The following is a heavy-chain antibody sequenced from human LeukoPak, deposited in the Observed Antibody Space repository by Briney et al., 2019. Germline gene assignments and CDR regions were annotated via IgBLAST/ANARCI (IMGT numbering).Heavy chain of an antibody. CDR1: GGSFSGYY. J-gene: IGHJ4*02. D-gene: IGHD5-18*01. CDR3: ARGYSYGFIDY. V-gene: IGHV4-34*01. Sequence: SETLSLTCAVYGGSFSGYYWSWIRQPPGKGLEWIGEINHSGSTNYNPSLKSRVTMSVDTSKNQFSLKLSSVTAADTAVYYCARGYSYGFIDYWGQGTLVTVSS. CDR2: INHSGST.